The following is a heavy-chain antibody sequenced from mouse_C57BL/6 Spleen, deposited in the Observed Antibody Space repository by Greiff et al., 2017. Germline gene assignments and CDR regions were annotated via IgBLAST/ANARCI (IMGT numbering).Heavy chain of an antibody. J-gene: IGHJ2*01. CDR1: GYTFTNYW. V-gene: IGHV1-63*01. D-gene: IGHD1-1*01. Sequence: QVHVKQSGAELVRPGTSVKMSCKASGYTFTNYWIGWAKQRPGHGLEWIGDIYPGGGYTNYNEKFKGKATLTADKSSSTAYMQFSSLTSEDSAIYYCALITTVVADYWGQGTTRTVSS. CDR3: ALITTVVADY. CDR2: IYPGGGYT.